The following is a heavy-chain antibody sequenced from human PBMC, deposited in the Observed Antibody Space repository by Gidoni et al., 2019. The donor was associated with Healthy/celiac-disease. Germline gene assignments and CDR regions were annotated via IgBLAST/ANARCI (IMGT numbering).Heavy chain of an antibody. CDR3: ARVLKWELLPHDAFDI. CDR1: GFTFSSYS. Sequence: EVQLVESGGGLVKPGGSLRLSCAASGFTFSSYSMNWVRQAPGKGLEWVSSISSSSSYIYYADSVKGRFTISRDNAKNSLYLQMNSLRAEDTAVYYCARVLKWELLPHDAFDIWGQGTMVTVSS. D-gene: IGHD1-26*01. V-gene: IGHV3-21*01. CDR2: ISSSSSYI. J-gene: IGHJ3*02.